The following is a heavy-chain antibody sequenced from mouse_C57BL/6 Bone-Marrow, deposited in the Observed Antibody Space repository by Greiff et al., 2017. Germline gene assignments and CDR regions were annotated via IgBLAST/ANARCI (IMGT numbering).Heavy chain of an antibody. D-gene: IGHD2-4*01. J-gene: IGHJ3*01. CDR1: GYTFTNYW. CDR2: IYPGGGYT. Sequence: VQLKESGAELVRPGTSVKMSCKASGYTFTNYWIGWAKQRPGHGLEWIGDIYPGGGYTNYNEKFKGKATLTADKSSSTAYMQFSSLTSEDSAISYCASGDYPAWFAYWGQGTLVTVSA. V-gene: IGHV1-63*01. CDR3: ASGDYPAWFAY.